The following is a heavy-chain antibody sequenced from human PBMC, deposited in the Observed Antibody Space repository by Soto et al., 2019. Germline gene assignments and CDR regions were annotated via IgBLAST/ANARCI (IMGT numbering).Heavy chain of an antibody. Sequence: GGSLRLSCATSGFIFTTYAMNWVRQAPGKGLEWVSAISSSGESTFYAESVRGRFTISRDNSLNTLYLQMGSLRPEDTAVYYCAHPRGFGVFDAVDIWGQGTMVTVS. CDR3: AHPRGFGVFDAVDI. CDR2: ISSSGEST. J-gene: IGHJ3*02. CDR1: GFIFTTYA. V-gene: IGHV3-23*01. D-gene: IGHD3-10*01.